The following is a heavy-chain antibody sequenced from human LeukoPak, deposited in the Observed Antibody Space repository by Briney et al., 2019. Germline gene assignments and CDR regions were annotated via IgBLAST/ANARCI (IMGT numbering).Heavy chain of an antibody. CDR1: GGSISSSYW. CDR2: IYHSGST. J-gene: IGHJ5*02. CDR3: TRMIHRTWFDP. V-gene: IGHV4-4*02. D-gene: IGHD3-22*01. Sequence: PSETLSLTCAVSGGSISSSYWWSWVRQPPGKGLEWVGEIYHSGSTNYSPSLKSRVTISVDKSKNQFSLKLSSVTAADTAVYYCTRMIHRTWFDPWGQGTLVTVSS.